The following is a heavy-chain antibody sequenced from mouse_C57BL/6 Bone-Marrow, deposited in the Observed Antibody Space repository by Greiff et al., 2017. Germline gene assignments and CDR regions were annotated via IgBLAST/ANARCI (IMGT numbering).Heavy chain of an antibody. CDR2: ISSGGSYT. V-gene: IGHV5-6*01. Sequence: EVQLQESGGDLVKPGGSLKLSCAASGFTFSSYGMSWVRQTPDKRLEWVATISSGGSYTYYPDSVKGRFTISRDNAKNTLYLQMSSLKSEDTAMYYCARRPYYYGSSYGENAMDYWGQGTSVTVSS. D-gene: IGHD1-1*01. CDR1: GFTFSSYG. CDR3: ARRPYYYGSSYGENAMDY. J-gene: IGHJ4*01.